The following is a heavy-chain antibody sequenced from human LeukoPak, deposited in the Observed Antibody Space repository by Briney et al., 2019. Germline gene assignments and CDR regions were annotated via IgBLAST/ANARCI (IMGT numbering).Heavy chain of an antibody. D-gene: IGHD1-26*01. CDR3: ATLRPGATYYYYGMDV. J-gene: IGHJ6*04. CDR1: GGSFSGYY. V-gene: IGHV4-34*01. Sequence: SETLSLTCAVYGGSFSGYYWSWIRQPPGKGLEWIGEINRSGSTNYNPSLKSRVTISVDTSKNQFSLKLSSVTAADTAVYYCATLRPGATYYYYGMDVWGKGTTVTVSS. CDR2: INRSGST.